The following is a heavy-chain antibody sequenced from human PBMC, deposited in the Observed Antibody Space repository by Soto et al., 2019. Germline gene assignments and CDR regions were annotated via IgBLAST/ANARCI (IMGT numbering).Heavy chain of an antibody. D-gene: IGHD2-2*01. V-gene: IGHV4-30-2*01. J-gene: IGHJ4*02. CDR3: TRSSSTVTTLDY. CDR1: GGSISSGGYS. Sequence: QLQLQESGSGLVKPSQTLSLTCAVSGGSISSGGYSWSWIRQPPGKGLEWVGYIYHSGSTYYNQSLKSRGTISIDGSKNQFSLKLSSVTAADTAVYYCTRSSSTVTTLDYWGQGTLVTVSS. CDR2: IYHSGST.